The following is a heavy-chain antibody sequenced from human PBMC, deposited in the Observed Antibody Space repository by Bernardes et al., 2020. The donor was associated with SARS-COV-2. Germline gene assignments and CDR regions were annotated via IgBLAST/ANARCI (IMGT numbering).Heavy chain of an antibody. J-gene: IGHJ6*01. V-gene: IGHV3-23*01. CDR2: ISGSGGST. Sequence: GGSLRLSCAASGFIFSRNAMTWVRQAPGKGLEWLSGISGSGGSTSYADSVKGRFTISRNNSKNTLYLEMNSLKAEDTAIYYCAKCVQGSYAMDVWGQGTTVTVAS. CDR1: GFIFSRNA. CDR3: AKCVQGSYAMDV. D-gene: IGHD1-1*01.